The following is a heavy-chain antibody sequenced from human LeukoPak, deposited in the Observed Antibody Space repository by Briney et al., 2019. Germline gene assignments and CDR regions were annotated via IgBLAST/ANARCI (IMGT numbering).Heavy chain of an antibody. CDR3: ARDLGGGWLDY. CDR1: GLTFSSYG. J-gene: IGHJ4*02. CDR2: IWYDGGNI. Sequence: GGSLRLSCAASGLTFSSYGMHCVRQAPGKGLEWVAVIWYDGGNIYYAASVKGRFTISRDNSKNTLYLQMNSLRAEDTAVYYCARDLGGGWLDYWGQGTLVTVSS. V-gene: IGHV3-33*01. D-gene: IGHD3-16*01.